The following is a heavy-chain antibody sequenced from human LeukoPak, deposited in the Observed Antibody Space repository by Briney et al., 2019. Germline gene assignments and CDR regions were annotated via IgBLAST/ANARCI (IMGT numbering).Heavy chain of an antibody. CDR3: ARADMATVFDF. Sequence: PSKTLSLTCTVSGGSIISGTDYWSWIRQHPGKGLEWIGYISYSGSTYYNPSLKTRLTISVDTSKNQFSLKLDSVTAADTAFYYCARADMATVFDFWGRGTLVTVSS. V-gene: IGHV4-31*03. D-gene: IGHD5-24*01. CDR2: ISYSGST. CDR1: GGSIISGTDY. J-gene: IGHJ4*02.